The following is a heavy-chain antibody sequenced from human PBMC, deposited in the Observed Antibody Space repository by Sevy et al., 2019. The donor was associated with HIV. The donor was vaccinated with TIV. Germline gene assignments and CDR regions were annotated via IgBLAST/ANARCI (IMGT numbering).Heavy chain of an antibody. CDR2: ISSSGSTI. J-gene: IGHJ6*02. Sequence: GGSLRLSCAASGFTFSDYYMSWIRQAPGKGLEWVSYISSSGSTIYYADSVKGRFTISRDNAKNSLYLQMNSLRAEDTAVYYCARGTGSSDRYFDDYGMDVWGQGTTVTVSS. V-gene: IGHV3-11*01. CDR1: GFTFSDYY. CDR3: ARGTGSSDRYFDDYGMDV. D-gene: IGHD6-19*01.